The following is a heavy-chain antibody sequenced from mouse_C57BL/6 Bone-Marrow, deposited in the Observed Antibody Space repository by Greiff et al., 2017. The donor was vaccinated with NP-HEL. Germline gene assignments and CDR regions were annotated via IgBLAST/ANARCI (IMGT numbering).Heavy chain of an antibody. CDR1: GFNIKDDY. CDR3: TTWDYDGAWFAY. J-gene: IGHJ3*01. D-gene: IGHD2-4*01. Sequence: EVQLQQSGAELVRPGASVKLSCTASGFNIKDDYMHWVKQRPEQGLEWIGWIDPENGDTEYASKFQGKATITADTCSNTAYLQLSSLTSEDTAVYYCTTWDYDGAWFAYWGQGTLVTVSA. V-gene: IGHV14-4*01. CDR2: IDPENGDT.